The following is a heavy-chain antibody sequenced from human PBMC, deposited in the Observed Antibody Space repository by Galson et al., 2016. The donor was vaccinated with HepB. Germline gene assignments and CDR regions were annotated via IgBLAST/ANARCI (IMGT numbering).Heavy chain of an antibody. V-gene: IGHV3-66*01. CDR3: QLSGSGTVTTSSSYYGMDV. D-gene: IGHD1-1*01. Sequence: SLRLSCAVSGFTVSNNYMSWVRQAPGKGLEGVSVIYSGGNAYYADSVKGRFTISRDNAKNSLFLQMNSLRAEDTSVYYCQLSGSGTVTTSSSYYGMDVWGQGTTVTVSS. CDR1: GFTVSNNY. CDR2: IYSGGNA. J-gene: IGHJ6*02.